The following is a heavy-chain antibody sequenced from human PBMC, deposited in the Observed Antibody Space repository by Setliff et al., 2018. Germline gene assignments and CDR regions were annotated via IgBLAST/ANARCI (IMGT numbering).Heavy chain of an antibody. D-gene: IGHD2-21*02. Sequence: SCKASGYTFRNYAFAWVRQAPGQGLEWVAFIRHDESDIYYTNSVKGRFTVSRDNSKNTLYLQMNILRPEDTALYYCVRDSSADYYDNDYFKYWGQGALVTVSS. CDR3: VRDSSADYYDNDYFKY. CDR2: IRHDESDI. J-gene: IGHJ1*01. V-gene: IGHV3-30*02. CDR1: GYTFRNYA.